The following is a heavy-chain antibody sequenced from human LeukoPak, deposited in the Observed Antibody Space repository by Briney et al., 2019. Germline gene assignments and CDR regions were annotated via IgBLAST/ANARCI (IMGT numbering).Heavy chain of an antibody. Sequence: GGSLRLSCAASGFTVSSNYMNWVRQAPGKGLEWVSVIYSGGSTYYADSVKGRFTISRDNSKNTLYLQMSSLRAEDTAVYYCARVRSRSGWYEYWGQGTLVTVSS. D-gene: IGHD6-19*01. V-gene: IGHV3-53*01. J-gene: IGHJ4*02. CDR2: IYSGGST. CDR1: GFTVSSNY. CDR3: ARVRSRSGWYEY.